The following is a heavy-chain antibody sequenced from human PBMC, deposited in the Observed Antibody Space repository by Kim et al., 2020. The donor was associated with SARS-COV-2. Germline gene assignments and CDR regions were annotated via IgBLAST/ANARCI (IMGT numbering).Heavy chain of an antibody. J-gene: IGHJ6*01. V-gene: IGHV5-51*01. Sequence: GESLKISCKGSGYRFTTSRIGWVRQMPGKGLEWMGVINPADSATRYSPSFQGQVTISADKSITTAYLQWSSLKASDTAIYYCARLRADGYNIDYAMDVWG. CDR2: INPADSAT. D-gene: IGHD1-1*01. CDR1: GYRFTTSR. CDR3: ARLRADGYNIDYAMDV.